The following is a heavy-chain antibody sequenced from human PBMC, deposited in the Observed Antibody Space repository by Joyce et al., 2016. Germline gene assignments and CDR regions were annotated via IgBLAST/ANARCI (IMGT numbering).Heavy chain of an antibody. CDR3: ARNSAPRASTYYGLDV. D-gene: IGHD5/OR15-5a*01. CDR2: ISSNRNYI. V-gene: IGHV3-21*01. J-gene: IGHJ6*02. CDR1: GFTFSSYS. Sequence: EVQLVESGGGLVRPGGSLRLSCAASGFTFSSYSMNWVRQGPGKGLEWVSFISSNRNYIYYADSVKGRFTISRDNAKSSLFLQMDSLRAEDTAVYYCARNSAPRASTYYGLDVWGQGTTVTVSS.